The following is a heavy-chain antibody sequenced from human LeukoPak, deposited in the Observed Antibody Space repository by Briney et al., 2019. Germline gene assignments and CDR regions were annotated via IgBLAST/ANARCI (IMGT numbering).Heavy chain of an antibody. D-gene: IGHD6-13*01. Sequence: PSETLSLTCAVYGGSFSGYYWSWIRQPPGKGLEWIGEINHSGSTNYNPPLKSRVTISVDTSKNQFSLKLSSVTAADTAVYYCAGVRGRAAAGIYWGQGNLVTVSS. J-gene: IGHJ4*02. CDR2: INHSGST. V-gene: IGHV4-34*01. CDR3: AGVRGRAAAGIY. CDR1: GGSFSGYY.